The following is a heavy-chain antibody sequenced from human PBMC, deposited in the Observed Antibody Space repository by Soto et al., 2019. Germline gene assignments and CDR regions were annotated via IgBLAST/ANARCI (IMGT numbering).Heavy chain of an antibody. Sequence: GASVKVSWKASGGTFSSYAISWVRQAPGQGLEWMGGIIPIFGTANYAQKFQGRVTITADESTSTAYMELSSLRSEDTAVYYCARRKGYEPPIYYYYGMDVWGQGPTVTVSS. V-gene: IGHV1-69*13. J-gene: IGHJ6*02. CDR2: IIPIFGTA. CDR3: ARRKGYEPPIYYYYGMDV. D-gene: IGHD1-1*01. CDR1: GGTFSSYA.